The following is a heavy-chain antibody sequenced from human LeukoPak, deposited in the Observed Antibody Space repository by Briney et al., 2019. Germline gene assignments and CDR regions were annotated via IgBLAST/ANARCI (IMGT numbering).Heavy chain of an antibody. CDR3: ARAEVPYYYDSSGYYDY. CDR1: GYTFTGYY. D-gene: IGHD3-22*01. J-gene: IGHJ4*02. Sequence: ASVKVSCKASGYTFTGYYMHWVRQAPGQGLEWMGWINPNSGGTNYAQKFQGRVTMTRDTSISTAYMELSRLRSDDTAVYYCARAEVPYYYDSSGYYDYWGQGTLDTVSS. CDR2: INPNSGGT. V-gene: IGHV1-2*02.